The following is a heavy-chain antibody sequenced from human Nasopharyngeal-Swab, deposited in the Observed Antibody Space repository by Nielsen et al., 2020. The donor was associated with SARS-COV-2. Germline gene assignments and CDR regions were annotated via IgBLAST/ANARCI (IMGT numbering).Heavy chain of an antibody. D-gene: IGHD3-3*01. CDR2: IYYSGST. J-gene: IGHJ4*02. V-gene: IGHV4-31*03. Sequence: SETLSLTCTVSGGSISSGGYYWSWIRQHPGKGLEWIGYIYYSGSTYYNPSLKSRVTISVDTSKNQFSLKLSSVTAADTAVYYCARGQTIFGVVTGPCDYWGQGTLVTVPQ. CDR1: GGSISSGGYY. CDR3: ARGQTIFGVVTGPCDY.